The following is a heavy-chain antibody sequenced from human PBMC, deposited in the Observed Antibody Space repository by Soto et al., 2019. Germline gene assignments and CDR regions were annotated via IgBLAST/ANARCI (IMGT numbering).Heavy chain of an antibody. V-gene: IGHV4-34*01. CDR3: ARGLISGSHYSGGWYYFDS. CDR1: GGSFSGYI. CDR2: INHSGSA. Sequence: SETLSLTCDVYGGSFSGYIWTWIRQTPGKGLQWIGQINHSGSANYNPSLKSRVTISVHTSNSRFSLELNSVTAADTAVYYCARGLISGSHYSGGWYYFDSWGQGTQVTVSS. D-gene: IGHD1-26*01. J-gene: IGHJ4*02.